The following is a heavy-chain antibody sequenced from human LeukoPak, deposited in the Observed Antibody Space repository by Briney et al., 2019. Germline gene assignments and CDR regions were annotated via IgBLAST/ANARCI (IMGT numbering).Heavy chain of an antibody. CDR3: AKDLYDYVWGSYRPDY. Sequence: GGSLRLSCAASGFTFSSYAMSWVRQAPGKGLEWVSAISGSGNSTYYADSVKGRFTISRDNSKNTLYLQMNSLRAEDTAVYYCAKDLYDYVWGSYRPDYWGQGTLVTVSS. V-gene: IGHV3-23*01. D-gene: IGHD3-16*02. CDR1: GFTFSSYA. CDR2: ISGSGNST. J-gene: IGHJ4*02.